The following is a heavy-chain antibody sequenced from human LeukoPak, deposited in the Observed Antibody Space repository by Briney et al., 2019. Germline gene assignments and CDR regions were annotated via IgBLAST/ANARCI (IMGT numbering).Heavy chain of an antibody. CDR3: ARDNFKLDYGYYYYYGMDV. J-gene: IGHJ6*02. V-gene: IGHV3-30*04. D-gene: IGHD4-17*01. CDR1: GSTFSSYA. Sequence: PGRSLRLSCAASGSTFSSYAMHWVRQAPGKGLEWVAVISYDGSNKYYADSVKGRFTISRDNSKNTLYLQMNSLRAEDTAVYYCARDNFKLDYGYYYYYGMDVWGQGTTVTVSS. CDR2: ISYDGSNK.